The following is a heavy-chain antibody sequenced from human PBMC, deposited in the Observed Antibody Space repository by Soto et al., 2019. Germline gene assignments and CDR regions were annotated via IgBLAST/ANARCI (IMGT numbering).Heavy chain of an antibody. J-gene: IGHJ4*02. CDR1: GFNFSSYW. V-gene: IGHV3-74*01. CDR3: ESAQFFDWLWDTWDY. CDR2: INSDGSST. D-gene: IGHD3-3*01. Sequence: GGSLRLSCAASGFNFSSYWMHWVRQAPGKGLVWVSRINSDGSSTSYADSVKGRFTISRDNAKNTLYLQMNSLRAEDTAVYYCESAQFFDWLWDTWDYWGQEPLVTVSS.